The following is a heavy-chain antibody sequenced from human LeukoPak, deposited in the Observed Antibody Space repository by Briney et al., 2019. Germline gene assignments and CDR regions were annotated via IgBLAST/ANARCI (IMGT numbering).Heavy chain of an antibody. D-gene: IGHD5-24*01. CDR1: GGTFSSYA. CDR3: ARDEGDGYKYDY. J-gene: IGHJ4*02. V-gene: IGHV1-69*04. CDR2: IIPIADIT. Sequence: SVKVSCKASGGTFSSYAISWVRQAPGQGLEWIGRIIPIADITNYAQKFQGRATMTADKSTSTTYMGLTSLTSEDTAVYYCARDEGDGYKYDYWGQGTLVTVSS.